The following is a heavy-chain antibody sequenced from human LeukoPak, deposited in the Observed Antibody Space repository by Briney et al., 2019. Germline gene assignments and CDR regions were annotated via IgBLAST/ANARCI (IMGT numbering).Heavy chain of an antibody. Sequence: GRSLRLSCAASGFTFSSYAMHWVRQAPGKGLEWVAVIPYDGSNKYYADSVRGRFTISRDNSKNTLYLQMNSLRAEDTAVYYCARDFEAIDYWGQGTLVTVSS. J-gene: IGHJ4*02. CDR3: ARDFEAIDY. CDR1: GFTFSSYA. V-gene: IGHV3-30*04. CDR2: IPYDGSNK.